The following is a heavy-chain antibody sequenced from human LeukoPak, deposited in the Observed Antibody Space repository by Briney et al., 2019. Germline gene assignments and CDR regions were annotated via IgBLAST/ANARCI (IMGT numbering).Heavy chain of an antibody. CDR3: ARGMYSSGRPIDY. D-gene: IGHD6-19*01. J-gene: IGHJ4*02. CDR1: GGSFSGYY. V-gene: IGHV4-34*01. Sequence: SETLSLTCAVYGGSFSGYYWSWIRQPPGKGLEWIGEINHSGSTNYNPSLKSRVTISVDTSKNQFSLKLSSVTAADTAVYYCARGMYSSGRPIDYWGQGTLVTVSS. CDR2: INHSGST.